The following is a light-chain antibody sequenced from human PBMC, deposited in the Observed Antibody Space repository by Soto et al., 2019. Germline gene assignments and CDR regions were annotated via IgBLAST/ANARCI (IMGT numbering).Light chain of an antibody. V-gene: IGKV3-11*01. CDR2: DAS. J-gene: IGKJ5*01. CDR3: QHRSNWPIT. CDR1: QSVSSY. Sequence: EIVLTQSPATLSLSPGERATPPCRTSQSVSSYFAWYQQKPGRAPRLLIYDASNRATGIPARFIGSGSGTDFTLTISSLEPEDFAVYYCQHRSNWPITFGQGTRLEIK.